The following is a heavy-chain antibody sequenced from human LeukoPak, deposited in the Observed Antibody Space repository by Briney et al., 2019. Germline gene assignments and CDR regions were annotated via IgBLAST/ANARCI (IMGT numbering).Heavy chain of an antibody. D-gene: IGHD1-26*01. J-gene: IGHJ4*02. CDR3: VRSGGY. Sequence: GGPLRRSCAVSANYMNWVRQAPGKGLERGANIKEDGSEKYYVDSVKGRFTISRDNAKNSLCLQMSSLRAEDTAIYYCVRSGGYWGQGTLVTVSS. V-gene: IGHV3-7*05. CDR2: IKEDGSEK. CDR1: SANY.